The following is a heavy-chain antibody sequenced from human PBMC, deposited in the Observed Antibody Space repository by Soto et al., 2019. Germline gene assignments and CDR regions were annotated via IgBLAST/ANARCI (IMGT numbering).Heavy chain of an antibody. D-gene: IGHD3-10*01. CDR3: VKQRSLWAF. CDR1: GFTLRNYA. V-gene: IGHV3-23*01. J-gene: IGHJ3*01. Sequence: GGYLRLSSAASGFTLRNYAMNWVRQAPGKGLECVSVISGSGGSAYYADSVKGRFTISRDNSKNTLFLQMNSLRAEDTAIYYCVKQRSLWAFCGRGTIVTVS. CDR2: ISGSGGSA.